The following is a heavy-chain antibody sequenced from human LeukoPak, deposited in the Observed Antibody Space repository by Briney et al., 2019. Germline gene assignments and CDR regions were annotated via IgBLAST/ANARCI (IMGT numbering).Heavy chain of an antibody. Sequence: ASVKVSCTASGYTFTSYGISWVRPAPGQGLEWMGWISAYNGNTNYAQKLQGRVTMTTDTSTSTAYMELRSLRSDDTAVYYCARTSGSYAGRYYYGMDVWGQGTTVTVSS. V-gene: IGHV1-18*01. J-gene: IGHJ6*02. CDR1: GYTFTSYG. CDR2: ISAYNGNT. D-gene: IGHD1-26*01. CDR3: ARTSGSYAGRYYYGMDV.